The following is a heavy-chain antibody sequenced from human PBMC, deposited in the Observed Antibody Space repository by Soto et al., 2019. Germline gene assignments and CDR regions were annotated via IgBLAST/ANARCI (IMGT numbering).Heavy chain of an antibody. CDR2: IYWNDDR. D-gene: IGHD3-10*01. CDR1: GFSLSTSGVG. Sequence: QITLKESGPTLVNPTQTLTLTCTFSGFSLSTSGVGVGWIRQPPGKALEWLALIYWNDDRRYSPSLKSRLTITQDTSKDQVVLTMTNMDPVDTATYYCAHTFSDGSGGLGDFDYWGQGTLVTVSS. V-gene: IGHV2-5*01. CDR3: AHTFSDGSGGLGDFDY. J-gene: IGHJ4*02.